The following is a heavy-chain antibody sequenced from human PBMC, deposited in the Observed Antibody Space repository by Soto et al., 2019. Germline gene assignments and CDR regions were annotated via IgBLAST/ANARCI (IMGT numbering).Heavy chain of an antibody. CDR2: ISWNSGSI. V-gene: IGHV3-9*01. J-gene: IGHJ4*02. Sequence: GGSLRLSCAASGFTFDDYAMHWVRQAPGKGLEWVSGISWNSGSIGYADSVKGRFTISRDNAKNSLYLQMNSLRAEDTALYYCAKDRGGYFDWQIDYWGQGTLVTVSS. D-gene: IGHD3-9*01. CDR1: GFTFDDYA. CDR3: AKDRGGYFDWQIDY.